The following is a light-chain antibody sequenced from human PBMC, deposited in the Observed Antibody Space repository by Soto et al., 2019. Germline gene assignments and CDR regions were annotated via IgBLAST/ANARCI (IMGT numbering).Light chain of an antibody. CDR2: GTS. CDR3: QPYGDSSWT. Sequence: EIVLTQSPGTLSLSPGERATLSCRADRSVSDTLLTWFQQKPGQAPRLLIFGTSNSAPVIPDRFSGSGSGTDFTLTISRLEPDDFAVYYCQPYGDSSWTFGQGTKVEIK. V-gene: IGKV3-20*01. J-gene: IGKJ1*01. CDR1: RSVSDTL.